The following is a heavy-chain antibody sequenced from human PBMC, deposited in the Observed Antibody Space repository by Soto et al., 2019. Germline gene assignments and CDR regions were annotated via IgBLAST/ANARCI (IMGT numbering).Heavy chain of an antibody. Sequence: VQLLESGGGLVEPGGSLRLSCAASGFTFSNYAMNWVRQAPGKGLEWVSSIIGDSDSTFYADSVKGRFTISRDNSMDTLYLEMNRLRAEDSALYSCARGGRECLTPLEFWGQGTLVSVSS. CDR2: IIGDSDST. V-gene: IGHV3-23*01. CDR3: ARGGRECLTPLEF. J-gene: IGHJ4*02. D-gene: IGHD3-10*01. CDR1: GFTFSNYA.